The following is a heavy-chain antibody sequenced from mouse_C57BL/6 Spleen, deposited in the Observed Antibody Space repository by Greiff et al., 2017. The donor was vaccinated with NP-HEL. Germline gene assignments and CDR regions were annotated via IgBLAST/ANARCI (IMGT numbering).Heavy chain of an antibody. CDR1: GYTFTSYW. Sequence: VQLQQSGAELVKPGASVKLSCKASGYTFTSYWMHWVKQRPGQGLEWIGMIHPNSGSTNYNEKFKSKATLTVDKSSSTAYMQLSSLTSEDSAVYYCARMGGSSTMDYWGQGTSVTVSS. V-gene: IGHV1-64*01. CDR3: ARMGGSSTMDY. CDR2: IHPNSGST. J-gene: IGHJ4*01. D-gene: IGHD1-1*01.